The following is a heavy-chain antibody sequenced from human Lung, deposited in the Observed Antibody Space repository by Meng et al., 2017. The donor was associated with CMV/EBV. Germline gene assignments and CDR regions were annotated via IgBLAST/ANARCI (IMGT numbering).Heavy chain of an antibody. CDR3: ARPGAAAETEGFDL. CDR2: IYYSGST. Sequence: SETLSLTCTVSGGSISSGGYYWSWIRQHPGKGLEWIGYIYYSGSTYYNPSLKSRVTISVDTSKNQFSLKLSSATAADTAVYYCARPGAAAETEGFDLWGRGXLVTVSS. V-gene: IGHV4-31*03. D-gene: IGHD6-13*01. J-gene: IGHJ2*01. CDR1: GGSISSGGYY.